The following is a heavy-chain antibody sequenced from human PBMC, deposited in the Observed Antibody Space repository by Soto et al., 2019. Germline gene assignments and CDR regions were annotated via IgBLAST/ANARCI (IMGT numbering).Heavy chain of an antibody. J-gene: IGHJ4*02. CDR3: AKDVMTTVLSDFDY. D-gene: IGHD4-17*01. CDR1: GFTFSSYA. CDR2: ISGSGGST. V-gene: IGHV3-23*01. Sequence: PGGSLRLSCAVSGFTFSSYAMSWVRQAPAKGLEWVSAISGSGGSTYYADSVKGRFTISRDNSKNTLYLQMNSLRAEDTAVYYCAKDVMTTVLSDFDYWGQGTLVTVSS.